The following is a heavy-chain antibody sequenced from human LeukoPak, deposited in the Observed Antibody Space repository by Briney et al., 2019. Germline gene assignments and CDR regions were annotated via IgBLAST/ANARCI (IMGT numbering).Heavy chain of an antibody. D-gene: IGHD3-10*01. CDR1: GFTFSSYA. CDR2: ISYDGSNK. Sequence: GGSLRLSCAASGFTFSSYAMHWVRQAPGKGLEWVAVISYDGSNKYYADSVKGRFTISRDNSKNTLYLQMNSLRSEDTAVYYCAREGVFDYVDYWGQGTLVTVSS. V-gene: IGHV3-30-3*01. J-gene: IGHJ4*02. CDR3: AREGVFDYVDY.